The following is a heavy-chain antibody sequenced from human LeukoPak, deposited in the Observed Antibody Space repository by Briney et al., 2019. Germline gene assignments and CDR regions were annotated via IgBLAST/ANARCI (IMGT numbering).Heavy chain of an antibody. J-gene: IGHJ6*02. CDR2: ISSSSSYI. CDR3: ASHYDFWSGYLSSYYYYGMDV. Sequence: GGSLRLSCAASGFTFSSYAMHWVRQAPGKGLEWVSSISSSSSYIYYADSVKGRFTISRDNAKNSLYLQMNSLRAEDTAVYYCASHYDFWSGYLSSYYYYGMDVWGQGTTVTVSS. CDR1: GFTFSSYA. V-gene: IGHV3-21*01. D-gene: IGHD3-3*01.